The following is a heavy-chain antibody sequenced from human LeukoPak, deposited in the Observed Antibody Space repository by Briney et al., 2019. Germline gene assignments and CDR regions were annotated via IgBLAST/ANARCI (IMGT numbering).Heavy chain of an antibody. CDR3: ARFSSGWWYYFDF. CDR2: MSPDSGNT. D-gene: IGHD6-19*01. CDR1: GYSFTSYD. Sequence: GESLKISCKGSGYSFTSYDINWVRQATGQGLEWMGWMSPDSGNTGSAQKFQGRVTFTRNTSISTAYMELSSLRSEDTAVYYCARFSSGWWYYFDFWGQGTLVTVSS. V-gene: IGHV1-8*03. J-gene: IGHJ4*02.